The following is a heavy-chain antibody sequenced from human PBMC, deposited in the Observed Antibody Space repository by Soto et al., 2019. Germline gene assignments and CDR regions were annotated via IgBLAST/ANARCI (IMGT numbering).Heavy chain of an antibody. CDR1: GYSFAGYW. D-gene: IGHD3-22*01. V-gene: IGHV5-10-1*01. CDR2: IDPSDSQT. CDR3: ARQIYDSDTGPNFQYYFDS. Sequence: GESLKISCKGSGYSFAGYWITWVRQKPGKGLDWMGRIDPSDSQTYYSPSFRGHVTISVTKSITTVFLQWSSLRASDTAMYYCARQIYDSDTGPNFQYYFDSWGQGTPVTVSS. J-gene: IGHJ4*02.